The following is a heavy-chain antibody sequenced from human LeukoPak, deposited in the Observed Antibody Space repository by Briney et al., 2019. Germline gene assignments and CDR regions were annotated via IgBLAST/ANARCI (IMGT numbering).Heavy chain of an antibody. Sequence: ASVKVSCKASGYTFTSYGISWVRQAPGQGIEWMGWISAYNGNTNYAQKLQGRVTMTTDTSTSTAYMELRSLRSDDTAVYYCARGRWDILTGYYTPYYFDYWGQGTLVTVSS. J-gene: IGHJ4*02. V-gene: IGHV1-18*04. CDR3: ARGRWDILTGYYTPYYFDY. CDR1: GYTFTSYG. CDR2: ISAYNGNT. D-gene: IGHD3-9*01.